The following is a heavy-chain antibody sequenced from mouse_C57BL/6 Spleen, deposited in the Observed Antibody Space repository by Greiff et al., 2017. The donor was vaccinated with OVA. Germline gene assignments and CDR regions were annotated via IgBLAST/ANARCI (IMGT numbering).Heavy chain of an antibody. CDR1: GFSFNTYA. J-gene: IGHJ4*01. V-gene: IGHV10-1*01. CDR3: VRHVDYYGSSHRYYYAMDY. Sequence: EVQLQESGGGLVQPKGSLKLSCAASGFSFNTYAMNWVRQAPGKGLEWVARIRSKSNNYATYYADSVKDRFTISRDDSESMLYLQMNNLKTEDTAMYYCVRHVDYYGSSHRYYYAMDYWGQGTSVTVSS. CDR2: IRSKSNNYAT. D-gene: IGHD1-1*01.